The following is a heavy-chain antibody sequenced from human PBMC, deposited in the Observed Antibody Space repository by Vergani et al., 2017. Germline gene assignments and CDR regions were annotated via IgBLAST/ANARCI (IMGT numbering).Heavy chain of an antibody. J-gene: IGHJ6*02. V-gene: IGHV1-69*04. CDR2: IIPILGIA. Sequence: QVQLVQSGAEVKKPGSSVKVSCKASGGTFSSYAISWVRQAPGQGLEWMGRIIPILGIANYAQKFQGRVTITADKSTSTAYMELSSLRSEDTAVYYCARGPPIAAAGHYYYYYGMDVWDQGP. CDR3: ARGPPIAAAGHYYYYYGMDV. CDR1: GGTFSSYA. D-gene: IGHD6-13*01.